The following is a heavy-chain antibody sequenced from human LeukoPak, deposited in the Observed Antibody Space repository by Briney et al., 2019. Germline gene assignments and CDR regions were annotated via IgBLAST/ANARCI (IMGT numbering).Heavy chain of an antibody. CDR2: INHSGST. Sequence: SETLSLTCAVYGGSFSGYYWSWIRQPPGKGLKWIGEINHSGSTNYNPSLKSRVTISVDTSKNQFSLKLSSVTAADTAVYYCARARTLYDYVWGSYRPKAYMDVWGKGTTVTVSS. J-gene: IGHJ6*03. CDR3: ARARTLYDYVWGSYRPKAYMDV. V-gene: IGHV4-34*01. D-gene: IGHD3-16*02. CDR1: GGSFSGYY.